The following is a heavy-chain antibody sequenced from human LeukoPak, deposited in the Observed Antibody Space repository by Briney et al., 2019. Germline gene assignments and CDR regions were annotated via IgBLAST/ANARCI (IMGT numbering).Heavy chain of an antibody. CDR3: ARRSTTVTRNSRFQFDY. Sequence: PPETLSPTCAVYGASFSGYYWSWNRQPPGKGLEWIGEINHSRSTNYNPSLKSRVTISVDTSKDQFSLKLSSVTAADTAVYYCARRSTTVTRNSRFQFDYWGQGTRVTVSS. CDR2: INHSRST. V-gene: IGHV4-34*01. J-gene: IGHJ4*02. D-gene: IGHD4-17*01. CDR1: GASFSGYY.